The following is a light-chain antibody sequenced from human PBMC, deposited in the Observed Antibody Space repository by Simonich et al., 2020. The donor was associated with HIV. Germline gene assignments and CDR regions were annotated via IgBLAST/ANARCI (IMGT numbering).Light chain of an antibody. CDR1: QSFSSY. CDR2: DAS. CDR3: QQRSNWWT. V-gene: IGKV3-11*01. Sequence: EIVLTQSPATLSLSPGERATLSCRASQSFSSYLAWYQQKPGQAPRLLIDDASNRATGIPARFSGSGSGTDFTLTISSLEPEDFAVYYCQQRSNWWTFGQGTKVEIK. J-gene: IGKJ1*01.